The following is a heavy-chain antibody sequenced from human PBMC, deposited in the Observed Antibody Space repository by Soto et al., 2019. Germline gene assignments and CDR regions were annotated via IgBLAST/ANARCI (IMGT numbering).Heavy chain of an antibody. CDR1: GGSISSSSYY. CDR3: GRHDLAYVPGDY. Sequence: QLQLQESGPGLVKPSETLSLTCTVSGGSISSSSYYWGWIRQHPGKGLEWIGSIYYSGSTYYNPSLKSLVTISGETPKNQFSLKLSSVTAADTAVYYCGRHDLAYVPGDYWGQGTLVTVSS. V-gene: IGHV4-39*01. J-gene: IGHJ4*02. CDR2: IYYSGST. D-gene: IGHD3-16*01.